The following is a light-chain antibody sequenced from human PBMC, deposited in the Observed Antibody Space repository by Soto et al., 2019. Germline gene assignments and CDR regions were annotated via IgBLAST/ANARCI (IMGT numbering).Light chain of an antibody. CDR2: AAS. CDR1: QDIAIY. CDR3: QQYIRWPLT. J-gene: IGKJ4*01. V-gene: IGKV1-9*01. Sequence: IQLTQSPSSPSASVGDRVTITCRASQDIAIYLAWYQQKPGEAPKLLIYAASTLYGGVPSRFSGSGSGTDFALTISSLQSEDFAVYYCQQYIRWPLTFGGGTKVDIK.